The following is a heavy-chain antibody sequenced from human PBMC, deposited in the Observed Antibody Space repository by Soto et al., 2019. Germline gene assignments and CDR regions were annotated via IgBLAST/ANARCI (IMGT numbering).Heavy chain of an antibody. J-gene: IGHJ4*02. CDR2: VSTSGRST. CDR3: VKQAHGLDGVAFDY. D-gene: IGHD2-15*01. V-gene: IGHV3-64D*06. Sequence: GGSLRLSCSASGFIFSESTIYWVRQVPGKGLEAISAVSTSGRSTYYADSVKDRFTISRDNSKNTLFLQMGSLRPEDTAIYYCVKQAHGLDGVAFDYWGQGTQVTVSS. CDR1: GFIFSEST.